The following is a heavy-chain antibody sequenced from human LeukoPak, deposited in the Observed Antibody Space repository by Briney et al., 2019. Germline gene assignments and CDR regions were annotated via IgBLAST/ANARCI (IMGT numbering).Heavy chain of an antibody. Sequence: SETLSLICTVSGVSMSGYYWTWIRLPAGKGLEWIGRIHSSGATNSDPSLRSRVTMSIDTSKNHFSLNLKSVTAADTAVYYCARGGRYYDLFDPWGQGTLVTVSS. D-gene: IGHD1-26*01. CDR3: ARGGRYYDLFDP. CDR1: GVSMSGYY. J-gene: IGHJ5*02. V-gene: IGHV4-4*07. CDR2: IHSSGAT.